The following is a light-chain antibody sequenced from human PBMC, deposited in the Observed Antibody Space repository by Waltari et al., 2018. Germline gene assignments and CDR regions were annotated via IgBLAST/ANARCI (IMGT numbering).Light chain of an antibody. CDR3: CSYAGDTTWV. J-gene: IGLJ3*02. CDR2: EGS. Sequence: QSALTQPASVSGSPGQSITISCPGTSSDVGSYNLVSWYQQHPGKAPKFMIYEGSKRPSGVSNRVSGSKSGNTASLTISGLQAEDEADYYCCSYAGDTTWVFGGGTKLTVL. CDR1: SSDVGSYNL. V-gene: IGLV2-23*01.